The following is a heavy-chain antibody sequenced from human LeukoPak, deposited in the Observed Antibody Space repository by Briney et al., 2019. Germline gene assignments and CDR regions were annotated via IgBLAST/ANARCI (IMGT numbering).Heavy chain of an antibody. Sequence: ASVKVSCKASGYIFSDYTMHWVRQAPGQRLEWMGWINGENGNTKYSQELRGRVTFTSDSSATTAYMELSSLRSEDVAVYYCAREVSSVGANYFDYWGQGTLVTVSS. J-gene: IGHJ4*02. CDR1: GYIFSDYT. CDR2: INGENGNT. V-gene: IGHV1-3*03. D-gene: IGHD3-10*01. CDR3: AREVSSVGANYFDY.